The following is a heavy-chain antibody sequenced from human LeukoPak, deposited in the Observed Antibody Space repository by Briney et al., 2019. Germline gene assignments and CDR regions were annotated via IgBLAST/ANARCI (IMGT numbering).Heavy chain of an antibody. CDR2: THHGGNT. CDR1: GDSVSGYY. J-gene: IGHJ6*03. Sequence: SETLSLTCIVSGDSVSGYYWNWIRQPPGKGLEWIGYTHHGGNTLYNPSLKSRVTISVDTSKNQFSLKLSSVTAADTAVYYCARGTAWDYYYYMDVWGKGTTVTVSS. V-gene: IGHV4-59*02. CDR3: ARGTAWDYYYYMDV. D-gene: IGHD5-18*01.